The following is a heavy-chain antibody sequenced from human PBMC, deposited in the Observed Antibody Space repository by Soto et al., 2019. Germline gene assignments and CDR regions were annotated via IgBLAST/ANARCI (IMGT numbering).Heavy chain of an antibody. CDR2: IKQDGSEK. V-gene: IGHV3-7*01. D-gene: IGHD6-19*01. CDR3: ARDSSGWAPIDY. CDR1: GFIFSNYW. J-gene: IGHJ4*02. Sequence: GGSLRLSCAASGFIFSNYWMNWVRQAPGKGLGWVANIKQDGSEKTYVDSVKGRFTISRDNAKNSLYLQMNSLRVEDTAVYYCARDSSGWAPIDYWGQGTLVTVSS.